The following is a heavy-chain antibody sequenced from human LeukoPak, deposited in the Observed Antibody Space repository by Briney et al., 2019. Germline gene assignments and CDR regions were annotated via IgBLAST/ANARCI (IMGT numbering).Heavy chain of an antibody. V-gene: IGHV1-2*02. CDR3: ARGHAVAGTKGQADY. J-gene: IGHJ4*02. D-gene: IGHD6-19*01. CDR2: INPNSGGT. Sequence: GASVKVSCKASGYTFTGYYINWVRQSPGQGLEWRGWINPNSGGTNYAQKFQCRVTRTRDTSISTAYMELRRLKSDDTAVYYCARGHAVAGTKGQADYWGQGTLVTVSS. CDR1: GYTFTGYY.